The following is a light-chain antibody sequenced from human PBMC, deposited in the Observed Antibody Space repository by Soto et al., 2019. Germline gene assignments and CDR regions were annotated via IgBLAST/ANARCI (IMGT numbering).Light chain of an antibody. Sequence: DIQMTQFPSSLSASIGDRVTITCRTSHRISSYLNWYQQKTGKAHKLLIYGKYSLQSGVPSRFSGSGSGKAFTLTISSLQPKDFTTSYCHQSYNTPLFGGGTKVDIK. CDR3: HQSYNTPL. CDR1: HRISSY. CDR2: GKY. J-gene: IGKJ4*01. V-gene: IGKV1-39*01.